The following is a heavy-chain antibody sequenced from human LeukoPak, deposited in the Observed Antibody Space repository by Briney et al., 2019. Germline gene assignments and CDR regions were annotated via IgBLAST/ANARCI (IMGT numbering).Heavy chain of an antibody. V-gene: IGHV3-23*01. CDR2: ISGSGGST. CDR3: ANSEDYYDSSGFVFY. D-gene: IGHD3-22*01. Sequence: GGSLRLSCAASGFTFSSYAMSWVRQAPGKGLEWVSAISGSGGSTYYADPVKGRFTISRDNSKNTLYLQMNSLRAEDTAVYYCANSEDYYDSSGFVFYWGQGTLVTVSS. J-gene: IGHJ4*02. CDR1: GFTFSSYA.